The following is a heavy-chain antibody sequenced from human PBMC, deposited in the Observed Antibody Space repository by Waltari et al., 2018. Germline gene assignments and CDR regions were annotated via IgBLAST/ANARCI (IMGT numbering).Heavy chain of an antibody. CDR1: GFTFSSYG. J-gene: IGHJ4*02. V-gene: IGHV3-30*18. CDR3: AKPVAAAGTSDNSY. CDR2: ISYDGSNK. D-gene: IGHD6-13*01. Sequence: QVQLVESGGGVVQPGRSLRLSCAASGFTFSSYGMHWVRQAPGKGLEWVAVISYDGSNKYYADSVKGRFTISRDNSKNTLYLQMNSLRAEDTAVYYCAKPVAAAGTSDNSYWGQGTLVTVSS.